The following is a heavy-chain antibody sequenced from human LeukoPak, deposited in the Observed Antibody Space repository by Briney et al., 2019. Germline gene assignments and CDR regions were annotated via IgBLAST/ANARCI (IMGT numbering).Heavy chain of an antibody. CDR2: INPNSGGT. CDR3: ARAGYSGYDFSY. V-gene: IGHV1-2*04. CDR1: GYTFTGCY. Sequence: ASVKVSCKASGYTFTGCYMHWVRQAPGQGLEWMGWINPNSGGTNYAQKFQGWVTMTRDTSISTAYMELSRLRSDDTAVYYCARAGYSGYDFSYWGQGTLVTVSS. D-gene: IGHD5-12*01. J-gene: IGHJ4*02.